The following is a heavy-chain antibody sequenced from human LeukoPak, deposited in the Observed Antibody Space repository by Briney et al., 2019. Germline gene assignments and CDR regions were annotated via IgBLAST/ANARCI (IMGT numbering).Heavy chain of an antibody. V-gene: IGHV1-18*01. Sequence: GASVKVSCKASGYTFTSYGISWVRQAPGQGLEWMGWISAYNGNTNYAQKLQGRVTMTTDTSTSTAYMELRSLRSDDTAVYYCARDKIASGKIGLQVYWGQGTLVTVSS. CDR2: ISAYNGNT. J-gene: IGHJ4*02. CDR1: GYTFTSYG. CDR3: ARDKIASGKIGLQVY. D-gene: IGHD2-15*01.